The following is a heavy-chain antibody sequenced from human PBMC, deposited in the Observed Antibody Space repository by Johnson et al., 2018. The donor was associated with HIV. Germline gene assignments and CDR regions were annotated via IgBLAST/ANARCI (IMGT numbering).Heavy chain of an antibody. CDR3: AREKIRAFDI. Sequence: QMQLVESGGGVVQPGGSLRLSCAASGFTFSSYGMHWVRQAPGKGLEWVAVISYDGSNKYYADSVKGRFTISRDNSKNTLYLQMNSLRAEDTAVYYCAREKIRAFDIWGQGTMVTVSS. J-gene: IGHJ3*02. CDR2: ISYDGSNK. CDR1: GFTFSSYG. V-gene: IGHV3-30*19.